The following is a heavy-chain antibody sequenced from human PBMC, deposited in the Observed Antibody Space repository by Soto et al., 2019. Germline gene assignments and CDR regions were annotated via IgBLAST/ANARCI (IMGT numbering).Heavy chain of an antibody. J-gene: IGHJ4*02. CDR3: AKQHMSGSYFGSGY. CDR2: ISGSGGST. CDR1: GFTFSSYA. D-gene: IGHD1-26*01. V-gene: IGHV3-23*01. Sequence: EVQLLESGGGLGQPGGSLRLSCAASGFTFSSYAMSWVRQAPGKGLEWVSAISGSGGSTYYADSVKGRFTISRDNSKNTLYMQKNSLRAEDTAVYYCAKQHMSGSYFGSGYWGQGTLVTVSS.